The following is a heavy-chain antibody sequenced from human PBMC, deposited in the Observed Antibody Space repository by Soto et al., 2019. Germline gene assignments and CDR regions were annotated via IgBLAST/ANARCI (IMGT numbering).Heavy chain of an antibody. D-gene: IGHD2-2*03. CDR3: ARVSSSSLDIVGYYYYMDV. J-gene: IGHJ6*03. CDR1: GFTVSSNY. Sequence: GGSLRLSCAASGFTVSSNYMSWVRQAPGKGLEWVSVIYCGGSTYYADFVKGRFTISRHNSKNTLYLQMNSLRAEDTAVYYCARVSSSSLDIVGYYYYMDVWGKGTTVTVSS. V-gene: IGHV3-53*04. CDR2: IYCGGST.